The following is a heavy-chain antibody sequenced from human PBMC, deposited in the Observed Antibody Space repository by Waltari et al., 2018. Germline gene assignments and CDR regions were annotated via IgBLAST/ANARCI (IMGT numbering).Heavy chain of an antibody. CDR2: ISHSGSS. CDR1: GASFSGFY. J-gene: IGHJ4*02. V-gene: IGHV4-34*02. CDR3: ARGGLARPALVY. Sequence: QVQLQQWGAGLLKPSETLSLTCAVDGASFSGFYWSWVRQPPGKGLEWIGEISHSGSSNYNPSLKSRVTISAGSSKNQLSLNLTSVTAADTAIYFCARGGLARPALVYWGQGTLVTVSS. D-gene: IGHD6-6*01.